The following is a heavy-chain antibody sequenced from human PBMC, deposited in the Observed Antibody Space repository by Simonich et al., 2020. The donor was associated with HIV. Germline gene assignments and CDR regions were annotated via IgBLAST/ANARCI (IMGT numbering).Heavy chain of an antibody. J-gene: IGHJ5*02. CDR3: ARTYYYDSSGYYAGWFDP. Sequence: QVHLQQWGAGLLKPSETLSLTCAVYGGSFSGDYWSWIRQPPGKGLELIGEINNSGDTNNNPSLKRRGTISVETSKNQFSLKLSSVTAADTAVYYCARTYYYDSSGYYAGWFDPWGQGTLVTVSS. CDR2: INNSGDT. D-gene: IGHD3-22*01. CDR1: GGSFSGDY. V-gene: IGHV4-34*04.